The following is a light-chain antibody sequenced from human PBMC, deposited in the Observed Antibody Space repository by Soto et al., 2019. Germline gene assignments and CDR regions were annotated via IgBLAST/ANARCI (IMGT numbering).Light chain of an antibody. CDR3: QSYDSILSAYV. V-gene: IGLV1-40*01. CDR1: SSNIGAGFD. J-gene: IGLJ1*01. CDR2: GNS. Sequence: QSVLTQPPSVSGAPGQRVTISCTGSSSNIGAGFDVHWYQQLPGTAPKLLVYGNSNRPSGVPDRFSGSKSGTSASLAVTGLQAEDEADYYCQSYDSILSAYVLGTGTKLTVL.